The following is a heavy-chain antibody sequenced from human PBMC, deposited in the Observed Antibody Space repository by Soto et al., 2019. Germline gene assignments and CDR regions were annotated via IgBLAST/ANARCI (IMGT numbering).Heavy chain of an antibody. Sequence: SETLSLTCAVYGGSFSGYYWSWIRQPPGKGLEWIGEINHSGSTNYNPSLKSRVTISVDTSKNQFSLKLSSVTAADTAVYYCARGRGGYYNEFDYWGQGTLVTVSS. D-gene: IGHD3-3*01. CDR2: INHSGST. J-gene: IGHJ4*02. CDR3: ARGRGGYYNEFDY. V-gene: IGHV4-34*01. CDR1: GGSFSGYY.